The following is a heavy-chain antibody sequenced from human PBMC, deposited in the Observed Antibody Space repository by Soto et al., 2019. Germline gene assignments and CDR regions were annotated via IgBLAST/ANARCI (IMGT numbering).Heavy chain of an antibody. D-gene: IGHD1-26*01. Sequence: SAKFSCNAPGVNFSSYAISLLLLSSGQGLEWMVEIIPIFGTANYAQKFKGRVTITADQSTSTAYVELSSLRSEDTAVNYCEREGIVRATGNQIDPWGQGTLVTV. CDR2: IIPIFGTA. CDR3: EREGIVRATGNQIDP. V-gene: IGHV1-69*13. J-gene: IGHJ5*02. CDR1: GVNFSSYA.